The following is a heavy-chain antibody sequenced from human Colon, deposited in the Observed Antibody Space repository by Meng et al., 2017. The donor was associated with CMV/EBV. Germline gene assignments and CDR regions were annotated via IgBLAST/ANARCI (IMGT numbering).Heavy chain of an antibody. D-gene: IGHD1-1*01. CDR2: ISGSTGYT. Sequence: VHLVQFGAELKVPGASGLVSDRSSASTFTSYGINWVRQAPGQGLEWMGWISGSTGYTNRAQKFQGRVTMTTDTSTSTAYLALTSLTSNDTAVYYCARGRPNWSGVLDYWGQGTLVTVSS. V-gene: IGHV1-18*01. J-gene: IGHJ4*02. CDR3: ARGRPNWSGVLDY. CDR1: ASTFTSYG.